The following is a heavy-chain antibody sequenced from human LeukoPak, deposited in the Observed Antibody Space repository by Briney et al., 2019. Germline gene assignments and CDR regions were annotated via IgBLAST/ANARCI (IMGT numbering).Heavy chain of an antibody. V-gene: IGHV4-59*01. D-gene: IGHD6-19*01. CDR2: IYYSGST. CDR3: ARDSSGPYNWFDP. CDR1: GGSISSYY. J-gene: IGHJ5*02. Sequence: SETLSLTCTVSGGSISSYYWSWIRQPPGKGLEWIGYIYYSGSTNYNPSLKSRVTISVDTSKNQFSLKLSSVTAADTAVYYCARDSSGPYNWFDPWGQGTLVTVSS.